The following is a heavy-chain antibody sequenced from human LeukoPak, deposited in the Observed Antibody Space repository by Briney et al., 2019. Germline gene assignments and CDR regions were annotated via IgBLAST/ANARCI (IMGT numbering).Heavy chain of an antibody. Sequence: SGGSLRLSCAASGFTFSDYYMTWIRQAPGKGLEWISYMSGSGTTIYYADSVKGRFTISRDNAKQTQFLQMNSLRAEDTAVYYCVRDVDDYDHHRGDSWGQGTLVTVSS. CDR2: MSGSGTTI. D-gene: IGHD4-17*01. J-gene: IGHJ4*02. CDR3: VRDVDDYDHHRGDS. V-gene: IGHV3-11*01. CDR1: GFTFSDYY.